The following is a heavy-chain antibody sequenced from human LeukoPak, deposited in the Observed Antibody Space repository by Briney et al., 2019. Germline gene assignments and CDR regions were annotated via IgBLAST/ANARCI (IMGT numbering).Heavy chain of an antibody. D-gene: IGHD3-3*01. CDR3: ARDRYDFWSGYPPGYYYYMDV. J-gene: IGHJ6*03. CDR2: ISGSGGST. V-gene: IGHV3-23*01. Sequence: GGSLRLSCAASGLTFSNYAMSWVRQAPGKGLEWVSGISGSGGSTYYADSVKGRFTISRDNSKNTLYLQMNSLRAEDTAIYYCARDRYDFWSGYPPGYYYYMDVWGKGTTVTVSS. CDR1: GLTFSNYA.